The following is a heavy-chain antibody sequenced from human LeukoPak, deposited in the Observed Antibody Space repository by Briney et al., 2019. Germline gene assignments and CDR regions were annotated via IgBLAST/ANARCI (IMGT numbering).Heavy chain of an antibody. Sequence: GGSLRLSCAASGFTFSSYAMSWIRQAPGKGLEWVSYIRSSGSTIYYADSVKGRFTISRDNAKNSLYLQMNSLRVEDTAVYFCARAYSDFWAFDYWGQGTLVTVSS. D-gene: IGHD3-3*01. CDR1: GFTFSSYA. V-gene: IGHV3-11*04. J-gene: IGHJ4*02. CDR2: IRSSGSTI. CDR3: ARAYSDFWAFDY.